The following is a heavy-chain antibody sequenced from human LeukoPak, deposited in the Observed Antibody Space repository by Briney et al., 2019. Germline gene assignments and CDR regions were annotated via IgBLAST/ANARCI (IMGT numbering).Heavy chain of an antibody. D-gene: IGHD6-6*01. V-gene: IGHV3-53*01. Sequence: GGSLRLSCAASGFTFSSYWMHWVRQAPGKGLEWVSVIYSGGSTYYADSVKGRFTISRDNSKNTLYLQMNSLRAEDTAVYYCARDSSSSVYFDYWGQGTLVTVSS. CDR2: IYSGGST. CDR3: ARDSSSSVYFDY. J-gene: IGHJ4*02. CDR1: GFTFSSYW.